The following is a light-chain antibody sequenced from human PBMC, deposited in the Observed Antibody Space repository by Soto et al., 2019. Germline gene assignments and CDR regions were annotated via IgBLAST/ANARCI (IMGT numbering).Light chain of an antibody. CDR3: QQYGDWPGA. V-gene: IGKV3-11*01. CDR2: DAS. CDR1: QSVSAY. Sequence: EIVLARSPATLSLSPGERATLSCGASQSVSAYLAWYQQKPDQAPRLLIYDASNRATGIPARFSGSGSGTEFSLTISSLQSEDFAVYSCQQYGDWPGALGGGTKVDNK. J-gene: IGKJ4*01.